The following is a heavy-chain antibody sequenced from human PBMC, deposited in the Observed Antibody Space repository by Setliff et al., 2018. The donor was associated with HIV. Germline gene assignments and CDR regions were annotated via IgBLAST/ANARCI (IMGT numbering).Heavy chain of an antibody. D-gene: IGHD3-16*01. Sequence: SETLSLTCGVSGGSFSTSNWWSWVRQPPGKGLEWIGEIYHSGSTNYNPSLKSRVTISVDTSKNQFSLKLSSVTAADMAVYYCARGGENMKNYYYYYMDVWGKGTTVTVSS. CDR2: IYHSGST. J-gene: IGHJ6*03. V-gene: IGHV4-4*02. CDR1: GGSFSTSNW. CDR3: ARGGENMKNYYYYYMDV.